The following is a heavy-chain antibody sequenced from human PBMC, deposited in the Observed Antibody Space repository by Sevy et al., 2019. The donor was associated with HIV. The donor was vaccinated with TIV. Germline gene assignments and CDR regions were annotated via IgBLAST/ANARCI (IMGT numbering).Heavy chain of an antibody. V-gene: IGHV3-73*01. CDR3: TKPNHNSGYDDFDF. CDR1: GFTFSGSA. Sequence: GGSLRLSCTTSGFTFSGSAMHWVRQASGKGLEWIGRIRSKSYNYAKTYAPSMKVRFTFSRDDSKNTAFLQMDRLKTDDTAVYYCTKPNHNSGYDDFDFWGQGTLVTVSS. D-gene: IGHD5-18*01. CDR2: IRSKSYNYAK. J-gene: IGHJ4*02.